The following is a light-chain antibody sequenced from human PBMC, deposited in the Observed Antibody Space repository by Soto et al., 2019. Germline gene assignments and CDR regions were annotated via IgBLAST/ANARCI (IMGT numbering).Light chain of an antibody. CDR2: WAS. CDR1: QSVLYSSNNKNY. J-gene: IGKJ4*01. Sequence: DIVMTQSPDSLAVSLGERATINCKSSQSVLYSSNNKNYLSWYQQRPGQPPKLLIYWASTRESGVPDRFSGSGSGTDFTLTISSLQAEDVAVYYCQHYYNNHPTFGGGTKVDIK. CDR3: QHYYNNHPT. V-gene: IGKV4-1*01.